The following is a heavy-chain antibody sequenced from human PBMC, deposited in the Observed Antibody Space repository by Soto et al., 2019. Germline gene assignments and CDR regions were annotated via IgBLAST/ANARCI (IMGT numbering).Heavy chain of an antibody. J-gene: IGHJ3*02. CDR3: AKDMGYDYVLTAFDI. CDR1: GFTFSSYG. D-gene: IGHD5-12*01. CDR2: ISYDGSNN. Sequence: MQLVESGGGLVQPGESLRLSCAASGFTFSSYGMHWVRHAPGKGLAWVAVISYDGSNNYYADSVKGRFTISRDNSKNTLYLQMNSLRAEDTAVYYCAKDMGYDYVLTAFDIWGQGTMVTVSS. V-gene: IGHV3-30*18.